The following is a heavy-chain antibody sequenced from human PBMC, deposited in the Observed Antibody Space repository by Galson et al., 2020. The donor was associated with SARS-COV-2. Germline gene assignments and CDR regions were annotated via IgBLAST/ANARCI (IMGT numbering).Heavy chain of an antibody. CDR1: GFIFSNYW. CDR2: INQNGRET. V-gene: IGHV3-7*01. Sequence: GGSLRLSCSLSGFIFSNYWMSWVRQAPGKGLEWVATINQNGRETYYVDSVKGRFTISRDNAKNSLYLQMNSLRTEDTALYYCTRDYNFDILTGWDLSDYWGQGALVTVSS. J-gene: IGHJ4*02. D-gene: IGHD3-9*01. CDR3: TRDYNFDILTGWDLSDY.